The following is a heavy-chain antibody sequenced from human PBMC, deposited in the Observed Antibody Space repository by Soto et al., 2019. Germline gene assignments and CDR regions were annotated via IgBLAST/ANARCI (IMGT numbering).Heavy chain of an antibody. CDR2: ISAYNGNT. V-gene: IGHV1-18*01. D-gene: IGHD3-9*01. Sequence: QVQLVQSGAEVKKPGASVKVSCKSSGYTFTSYGISWVRQGPGQGLEWMGWISAYNGNTNYAQKLQGRVTMTTDTSTSTAYMELRSLRSDDTAVYYCARSDTYYDILTGYGNLDYWGQGTLVTVSS. CDR3: ARSDTYYDILTGYGNLDY. CDR1: GYTFTSYG. J-gene: IGHJ4*02.